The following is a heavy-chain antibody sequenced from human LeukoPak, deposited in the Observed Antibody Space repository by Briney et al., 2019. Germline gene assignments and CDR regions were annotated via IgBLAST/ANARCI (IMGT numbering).Heavy chain of an antibody. V-gene: IGHV1-58*02. CDR3: AADPHRTYYYDSSGYYPPRTAGFVP. J-gene: IGHJ5*02. Sequence: ASVKVSCKASGFTFTNSAMQWVRQARGQRLEWIGWIVVGSGNTNYAQKFQERVTITRDMSTSTAYMELSSLRSEDTAVYYCAADPHRTYYYDSSGYYPPRTAGFVPWGQGTLVTVSS. CDR2: IVVGSGNT. D-gene: IGHD3-22*01. CDR1: GFTFTNSA.